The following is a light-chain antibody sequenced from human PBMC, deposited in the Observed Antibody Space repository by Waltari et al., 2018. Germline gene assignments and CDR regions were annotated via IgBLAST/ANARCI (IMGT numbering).Light chain of an antibody. CDR3: SSYATSSSVV. Sequence: QSALTQPASVSGSPGQSITISCTGTSSDIGGYNFVSWYQQHPGKAPKLMIYAVSNRPSGVSNRFSGSKSGNMASLTSSGLQAEDEADYYCSSYATSSSVVFGGGTNLTVL. CDR2: AVS. J-gene: IGLJ2*01. V-gene: IGLV2-14*01. CDR1: SSDIGGYNF.